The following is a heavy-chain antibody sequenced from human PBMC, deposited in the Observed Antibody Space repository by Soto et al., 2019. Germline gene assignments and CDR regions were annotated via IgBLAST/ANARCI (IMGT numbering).Heavy chain of an antibody. J-gene: IGHJ5*02. CDR1: GYTFTSYG. CDR2: ISAYNGNT. CDR3: ARGYCSSTSCYFGGPLTRWFDP. V-gene: IGHV1-18*01. D-gene: IGHD2-2*01. Sequence: ASVKVSCKASGYTFTSYGSSWVRQAPGQGLEWMGWISAYNGNTNYAQKLQGRVTMTTDTSTSTAYMELRSLRSDDTAVYYCARGYCSSTSCYFGGPLTRWFDPWGQGTLVTVSS.